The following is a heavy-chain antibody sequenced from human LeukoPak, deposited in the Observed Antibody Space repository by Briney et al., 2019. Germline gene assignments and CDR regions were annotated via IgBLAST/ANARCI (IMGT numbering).Heavy chain of an antibody. J-gene: IGHJ6*02. CDR3: ARGGLRGVINYYYGMDV. Sequence: PGGSLRLSCAASGFTFSAYYMSWIRQAPGKGLEWVSYISSSSSYTNYADSVKGRFTIVRVNAKNSLYLQIMSLRAEDTAVYYVARGGLRGVINYYYGMDVWGQGTTVTVSS. V-gene: IGHV3-11*05. CDR2: ISSSSSYT. CDR1: GFTFSAYY. D-gene: IGHD3-10*01.